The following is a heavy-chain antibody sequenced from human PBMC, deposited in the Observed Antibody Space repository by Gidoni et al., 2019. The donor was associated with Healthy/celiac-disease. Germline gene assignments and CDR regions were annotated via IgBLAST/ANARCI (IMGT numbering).Heavy chain of an antibody. V-gene: IGHV4-34*01. D-gene: IGHD3-10*01. Sequence: VQLQQWGAGLLKPSETLSLTCAAYGGSSSGYYWGWNRHPPGKGLAWVGEINHSGSTNYSPSLKSRVTISVDTSKNQFSLKLSSVTAADTAVYYCARGRHYYGSGSYYGYWGQGPLVTVSS. CDR1: GGSSSGYY. CDR2: INHSGST. CDR3: ARGRHYYGSGSYYGY. J-gene: IGHJ4*02.